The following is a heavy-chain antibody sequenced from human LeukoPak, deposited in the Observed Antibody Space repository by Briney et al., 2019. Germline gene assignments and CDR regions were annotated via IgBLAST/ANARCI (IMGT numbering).Heavy chain of an antibody. Sequence: SETLSLTCTVSGGSISGYHWSWIRQPPGKGLEWIGYVDYNGNTNYSPSLRGRFTMSLDMSKNQISLEMNWVTAADTAMFYCVRLDRPGGRTGDAFDVWGQGTMVTVSS. CDR3: VRLDRPGGRTGDAFDV. CDR2: VDYNGNT. J-gene: IGHJ3*01. D-gene: IGHD1-26*01. CDR1: GGSISGYH. V-gene: IGHV4-59*08.